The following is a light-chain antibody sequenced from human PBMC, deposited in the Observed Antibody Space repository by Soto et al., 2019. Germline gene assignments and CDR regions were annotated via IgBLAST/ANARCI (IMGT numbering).Light chain of an antibody. V-gene: IGLV2-11*01. J-gene: IGLJ1*01. CDR1: SSDVGGYKY. CDR2: DVS. Sequence: QSALTQPRSVSGSPGQSVTISCTGTSSDVGGYKYVCWYQQHPGKAPKLMIYDVSKRPSGVPDRFSGSKSGTSASLAISGLQSEDEADYYCAAWDDSLNGYVFGTGTKVTVL. CDR3: AAWDDSLNGYV.